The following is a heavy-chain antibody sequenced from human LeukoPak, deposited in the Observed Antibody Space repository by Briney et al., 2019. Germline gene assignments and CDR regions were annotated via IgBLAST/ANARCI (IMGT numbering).Heavy chain of an antibody. Sequence: ASVKVSCKASGYTFTSYYMHWVRQAPGQGLEWMGIISPSSGSTSYAQKFQGRVTITADTSTDTAYMELSSLRSEDTAVYYCATSTTLGAFDIWGQGTMVTVSS. J-gene: IGHJ3*02. V-gene: IGHV1-46*01. CDR2: ISPSSGST. CDR3: ATSTTLGAFDI. D-gene: IGHD5/OR15-5a*01. CDR1: GYTFTSYY.